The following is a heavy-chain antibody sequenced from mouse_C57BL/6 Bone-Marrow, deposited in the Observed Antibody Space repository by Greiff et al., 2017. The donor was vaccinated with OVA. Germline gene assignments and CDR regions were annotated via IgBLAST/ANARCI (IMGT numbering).Heavy chain of an antibody. V-gene: IGHV1-82*01. J-gene: IGHJ4*01. Sequence: VQLQQSGPELVKPGASVKISCKASGYAFSSSWMNWVKQRPGKGLEWIGRIYPGDGDTNYNGKFKGKATLTADKSSSTAYMQLSSLTSEDSAVYFCARDYSFCYYAIDYWGQGTSVTVSS. CDR2: IYPGDGDT. CDR3: ARDYSFCYYAIDY. D-gene: IGHD2-13*01. CDR1: GYAFSSSW.